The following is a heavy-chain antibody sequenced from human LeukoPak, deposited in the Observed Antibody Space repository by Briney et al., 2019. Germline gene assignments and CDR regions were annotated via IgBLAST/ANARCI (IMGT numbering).Heavy chain of an antibody. CDR1: GYSISSGYY. D-gene: IGHD3-10*01. Sequence: PSETLSLTCAVSGYSISSGYYWGWIRQPPREGLEWIGSIYHSGSTYYNPSVKRRATISVDTSKNQFSLKMSSVTAADTAVYYCARDVLRGIDYLGQGTLVTVSS. CDR2: IYHSGST. J-gene: IGHJ4*02. CDR3: ARDVLRGIDY. V-gene: IGHV4-38-2*02.